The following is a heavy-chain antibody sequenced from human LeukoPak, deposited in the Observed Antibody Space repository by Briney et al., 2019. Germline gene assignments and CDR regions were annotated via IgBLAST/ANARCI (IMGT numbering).Heavy chain of an antibody. D-gene: IGHD2-2*01. CDR1: GFTFSTYS. J-gene: IGHJ6*03. Sequence: GGSLRLSCAASGFTFSTYSMNWVRQAPGTGLEWVSYISSNGTTRYYADSVKGRFTISRDNAKNSLYLQMNSLRAEDTAVYYCARDAIMDVWGKGTTVTVSS. V-gene: IGHV3-48*01. CDR3: ARDAIMDV. CDR2: ISSNGTTR.